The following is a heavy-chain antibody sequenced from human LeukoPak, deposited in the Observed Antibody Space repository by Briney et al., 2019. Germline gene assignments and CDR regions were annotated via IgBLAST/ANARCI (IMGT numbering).Heavy chain of an antibody. Sequence: SQTLSLTCTVSGGSISSGSYYWSWIRQPAGKGLEWIGRIYTSGSTNYNPSLKSRVTISVDTSKNQFSLKLSSVTAADTAVYYCARDGRYYYGSGSYYRPDYWGQGTLVTVSS. CDR3: ARDGRYYYGSGSYYRPDY. CDR1: GGSISSGSYY. V-gene: IGHV4-61*02. J-gene: IGHJ4*02. CDR2: IYTSGST. D-gene: IGHD3-10*01.